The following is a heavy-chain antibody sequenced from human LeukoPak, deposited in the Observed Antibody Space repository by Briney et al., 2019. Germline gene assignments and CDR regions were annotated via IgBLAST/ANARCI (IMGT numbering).Heavy chain of an antibody. V-gene: IGHV3-21*01. CDR3: ARDRAGSPKGIADY. CDR1: GFTFSSYS. J-gene: IGHJ4*02. Sequence: PGGSLRRSCAASGFTFSSYSMNWVRQAPGKGLEWVTSMSSSSSDIYYADAVKGRFTTSRDNAKNSLYLQMNSLRAEDTAVYYCARDRAGSPKGIADYWGQGTLVNVSS. D-gene: IGHD6-19*01. CDR2: MSSSSSDI.